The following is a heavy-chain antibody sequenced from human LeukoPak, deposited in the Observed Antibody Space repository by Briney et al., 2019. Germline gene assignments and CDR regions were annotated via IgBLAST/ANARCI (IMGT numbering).Heavy chain of an antibody. Sequence: SGGSLRLSCAASGFTFSSYEMNWVRQAPGKGLEWVSYISSSGSTIYYADSVKGRFTISRDNAKNSLYLQMNSLRAEDTAVYYCARDSTPITMVRGELTYWGQGTLVTVSS. V-gene: IGHV3-48*03. D-gene: IGHD3-10*01. CDR1: GFTFSSYE. CDR2: ISSSGSTI. CDR3: ARDSTPITMVRGELTY. J-gene: IGHJ4*02.